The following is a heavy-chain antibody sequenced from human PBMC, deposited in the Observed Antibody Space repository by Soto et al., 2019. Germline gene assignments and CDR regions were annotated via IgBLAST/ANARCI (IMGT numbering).Heavy chain of an antibody. CDR3: ARGPRSYYYGSGSYLDY. D-gene: IGHD3-10*01. Sequence: SETLSLTCAVYGGSFSGYYWSWIRQPPGKGLEWIGEINHSGSTNYNPSLKSRVTISVDTSKNQFSLKLSSVTAADTAVYYCARGPRSYYYGSGSYLDYWGQGTLVTVSS. CDR2: INHSGST. J-gene: IGHJ4*02. V-gene: IGHV4-34*01. CDR1: GGSFSGYY.